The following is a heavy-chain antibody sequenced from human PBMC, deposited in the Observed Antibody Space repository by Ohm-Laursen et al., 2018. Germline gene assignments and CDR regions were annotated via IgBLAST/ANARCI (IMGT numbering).Heavy chain of an antibody. J-gene: IGHJ4*02. CDR1: GGSISSGGYY. V-gene: IGHV4-31*11. CDR3: ARDGGELGNRGIFDY. CDR2: IYSSGST. Sequence: SQTLSLTCAVSGGSISSGGYYWSWIHQHPGKGLEWIGYIYSSGSTYYNPSLKSRVTISVDTSKNQFSLKLSSVTAADTAVYYCARDGGELGNRGIFDYWGQGTLVTVSS. D-gene: IGHD7-27*01.